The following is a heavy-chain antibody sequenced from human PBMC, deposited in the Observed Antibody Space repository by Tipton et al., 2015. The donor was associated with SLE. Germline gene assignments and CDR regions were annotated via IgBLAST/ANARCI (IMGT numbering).Heavy chain of an antibody. CDR1: GGSFSGYY. CDR3: VSGYLDY. Sequence: TLSLTCAVYGGSFSGYYWSWIRQPPGKGLEWIGEINHSGSTNYNPSLKSRVTISVDTSKNQFSLKLSSVTAADTAVYYCVSGYLDYWGQGTLVTVPS. J-gene: IGHJ4*02. V-gene: IGHV4-34*01. CDR2: INHSGST.